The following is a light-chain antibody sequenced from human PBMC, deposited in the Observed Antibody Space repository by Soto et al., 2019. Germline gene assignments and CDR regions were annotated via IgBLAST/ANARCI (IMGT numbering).Light chain of an antibody. CDR3: SSYTTSNTRQIV. V-gene: IGLV2-14*03. CDR1: SSDVGGYNY. J-gene: IGLJ1*01. CDR2: DVS. Sequence: QSVLTQPASVSGSPGQSITISCTGTSSDVGGYNYVSWYQHHPGKAPKLMIFDVSNRPSGVSNRFSGSKSGNTASLTISGLQPEDEADYDCSSYTTSNTRQIVFGTGTKSPS.